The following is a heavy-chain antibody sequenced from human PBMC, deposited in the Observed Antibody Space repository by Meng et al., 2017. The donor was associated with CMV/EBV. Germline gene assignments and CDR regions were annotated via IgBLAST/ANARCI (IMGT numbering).Heavy chain of an antibody. V-gene: IGHV4-34*01. Sequence: QVQLQQWGAGLLKPSETLSLTCAVYGGSFSGYYWSWIRQPPGKGLEWIGYIYYSGSTYYNPSLKSRVTISVDTSKNQSSLKLSSVTAADTAVYYCARDRVTYDSSGYSYYFDYWGQGTLVTVSS. CDR3: ARDRVTYDSSGYSYYFDY. CDR1: GGSFSGYY. D-gene: IGHD3-22*01. J-gene: IGHJ4*02. CDR2: IYYSGST.